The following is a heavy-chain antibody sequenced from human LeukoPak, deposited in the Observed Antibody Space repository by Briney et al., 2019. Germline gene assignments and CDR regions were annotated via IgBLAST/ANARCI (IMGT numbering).Heavy chain of an antibody. J-gene: IGHJ4*02. CDR2: ISAHNGNA. CDR1: GYTFTSYG. D-gene: IGHD3-3*01. Sequence: ASVKVSCKTSGYTFTSYGINWVRQAPGQGLEWMGRISAHNGNANYAQKFPGRVTMTTDTLATTAYMELRSLRSDDTAVYYCARDLERYYDLEGRSGYWGQGTLVTVSS. V-gene: IGHV1-18*01. CDR3: ARDLERYYDLEGRSGY.